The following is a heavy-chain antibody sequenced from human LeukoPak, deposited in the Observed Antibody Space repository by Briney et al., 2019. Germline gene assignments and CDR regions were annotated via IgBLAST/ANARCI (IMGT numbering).Heavy chain of an antibody. CDR2: ISYDGSNK. Sequence: GGSLRLSCAASGFTFSYYAMHWVRQAPGKGLEWVAVISYDGSNKYYADSVKGRFTISRDNSKNTLYLQMNGLRAEDTAVYYCARAHYYDSSGENYYFDYWGQGTLVTVSS. CDR3: ARAHYYDSSGENYYFDY. V-gene: IGHV3-30*04. D-gene: IGHD3-22*01. J-gene: IGHJ4*02. CDR1: GFTFSYYA.